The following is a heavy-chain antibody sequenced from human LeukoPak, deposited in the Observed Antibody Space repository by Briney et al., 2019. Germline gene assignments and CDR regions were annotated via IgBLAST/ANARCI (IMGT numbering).Heavy chain of an antibody. J-gene: IGHJ4*02. D-gene: IGHD2-2*02. CDR3: ARGSGFRFDIVVVPAAIHPYYFDY. CDR1: GGSSSGYY. Sequence: PSETLSLTCAVYGGSSSGYYWTWIRQPPGNRLEWIGEINHSSSTNYNPSLKTPVTISVDTSKNQFSLKLSSVTAAVTAVYYCARGSGFRFDIVVVPAAIHPYYFDYWGQGNLVNVSS. V-gene: IGHV4-34*01. CDR2: INHSSST.